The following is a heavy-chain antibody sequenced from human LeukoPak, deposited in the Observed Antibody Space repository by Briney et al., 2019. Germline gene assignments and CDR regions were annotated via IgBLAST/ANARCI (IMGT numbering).Heavy chain of an antibody. V-gene: IGHV3-7*01. J-gene: IGHJ4*02. CDR2: IKQDGSEK. CDR1: GFTFSSYW. CDR3: ARDKVRGVIMVKNDY. Sequence: GGSLRLSCAASGFTFSSYWMSWVRQAPGKGLEWVANIKQDGSEKYYVDSVKGRFTISRDNAKNSLYLQMNSLRAEDTAVYYCARDKVRGVIMVKNDYWGQGTLVTVSS. D-gene: IGHD3-10*01.